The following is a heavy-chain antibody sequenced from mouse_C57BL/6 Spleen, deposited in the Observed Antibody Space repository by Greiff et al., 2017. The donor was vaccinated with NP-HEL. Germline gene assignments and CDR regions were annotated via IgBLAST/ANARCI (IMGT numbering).Heavy chain of an antibody. CDR2: IYPGSGST. D-gene: IGHD2-2*01. V-gene: IGHV1-55*01. Sequence: QVQLQQSGAELVKPGASVKMSCKASGYTFTSYWITWVKQRPGQGLEWIGDIYPGSGSTNYNEKFKSKATLTVDTSSSTAYMQLSSLTSEDSAVYYCARGSYGYDGAWFAYWGQGTLVTVSA. CDR1: GYTFTSYW. CDR3: ARGSYGYDGAWFAY. J-gene: IGHJ3*01.